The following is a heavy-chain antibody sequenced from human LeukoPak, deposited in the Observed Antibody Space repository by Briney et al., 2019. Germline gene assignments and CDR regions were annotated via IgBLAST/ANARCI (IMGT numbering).Heavy chain of an antibody. Sequence: PSETLSLTCAVSGGSISSGGYSWGWIRQPPGKGLEWIGYIYHSGSTYYNPSLKSRVTISVDRSKNQFSLKLSSVTAADTAVYYCASVIAVAGRDYFDYWGQGTLVTVSS. CDR1: GGSISSGGYS. CDR3: ASVIAVAGRDYFDY. D-gene: IGHD6-19*01. J-gene: IGHJ4*02. CDR2: IYHSGST. V-gene: IGHV4-30-2*01.